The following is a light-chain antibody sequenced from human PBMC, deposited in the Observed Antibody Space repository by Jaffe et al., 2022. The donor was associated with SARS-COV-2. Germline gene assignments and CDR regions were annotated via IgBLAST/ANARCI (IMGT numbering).Light chain of an antibody. Sequence: YVLTQPPSVSVAPGKTARISCGGDSIGRKSVHWYQQKPGQAPILIMYYDSDRPSGIPERFSGSNSGNTATLTISRVEAGDEADYYCQVWDSSRDHVVFGGGTKLTVL. V-gene: IGLV3-21*04. CDR3: QVWDSSRDHVV. J-gene: IGLJ2*01. CDR2: YDS. CDR1: SIGRKS.